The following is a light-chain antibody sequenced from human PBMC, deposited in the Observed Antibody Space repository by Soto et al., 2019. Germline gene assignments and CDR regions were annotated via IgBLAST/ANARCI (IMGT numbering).Light chain of an antibody. J-gene: IGLJ1*01. CDR2: DVS. CDR1: SSDVGAYNY. V-gene: IGLV2-14*01. Sequence: QSALTQPASVSGSPGQSITISCTGTSSDVGAYNYVSWYHQHPGKAPKLMIYDVSNRPSGISNRFSGSKSGNTASLTISGLQAEDEADYYCSSYTSRSTPYVFGTGTKLTVL. CDR3: SSYTSRSTPYV.